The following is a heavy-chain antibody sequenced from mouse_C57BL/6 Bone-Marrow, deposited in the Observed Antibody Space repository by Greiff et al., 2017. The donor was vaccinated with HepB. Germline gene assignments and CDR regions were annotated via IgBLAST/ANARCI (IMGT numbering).Heavy chain of an antibody. D-gene: IGHD2-3*01. CDR2: IYPRSGNT. CDR1: GYTFTSYG. CDR3: ARELIYDGYSRFAY. Sequence: VQLQQSGAELARPGASVKLSCKASGYTFTSYGISWVKQRTGQGLEWIGEIYPRSGNTYYNEKFKGKATLTADKSSSTAYMELRSLTSEDSAVYFCARELIYDGYSRFAYWGQGTLVTVSA. V-gene: IGHV1-81*01. J-gene: IGHJ3*01.